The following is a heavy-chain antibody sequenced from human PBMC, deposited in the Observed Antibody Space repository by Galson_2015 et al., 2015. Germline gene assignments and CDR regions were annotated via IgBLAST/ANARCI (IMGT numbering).Heavy chain of an antibody. CDR2: SNAYNGNT. CDR1: HSTFTRYG. V-gene: IGHV1-18*04. D-gene: IGHD1-14*01. J-gene: IGHJ4*02. Sequence: SVKVSCKASHSTFTRYGISWVRQAPGQGLERMACSNAYNGNTNYAQKLQGRVTMTTDTSTSTPYMDLRSLRSADTAVYYRARARTLRNYYFDYWGQGTLVTVSS. CDR3: ARARTLRNYYFDY.